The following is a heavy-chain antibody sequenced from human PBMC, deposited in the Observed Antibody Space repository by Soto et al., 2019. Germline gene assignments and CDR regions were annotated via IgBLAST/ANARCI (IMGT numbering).Heavy chain of an antibody. V-gene: IGHV4-30-2*01. J-gene: IGHJ4*02. CDR1: GGSISSGGYS. D-gene: IGHD3-22*01. CDR2: IYHSGST. Sequence: QLQLQESGSGLVKPSQTLSLTCAVSGGSISSGGYSWSWIRQPPGKGLERIGYIYHSGSTYYNPSLKSRVTISVNSSKNQFSLKLSSVTAADTAVYYCARGVTYSDSSALDYGGQGTLVTVSS. CDR3: ARGVTYSDSSALDY.